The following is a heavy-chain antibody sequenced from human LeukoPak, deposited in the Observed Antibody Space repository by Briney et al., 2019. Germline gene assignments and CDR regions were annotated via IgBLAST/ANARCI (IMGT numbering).Heavy chain of an antibody. Sequence: GGSLRLSCAASGFTVSSNYMSWVRQAPGKGLEWVSVIYSGGSTYYADSVKSRFTISRDNSKNTLYLQMNSLRAEDTAVYYCASFTSSSQVFDYWGQGTLVTVSS. CDR2: IYSGGST. CDR1: GFTVSSNY. D-gene: IGHD6-6*01. V-gene: IGHV3-66*01. J-gene: IGHJ4*02. CDR3: ASFTSSSQVFDY.